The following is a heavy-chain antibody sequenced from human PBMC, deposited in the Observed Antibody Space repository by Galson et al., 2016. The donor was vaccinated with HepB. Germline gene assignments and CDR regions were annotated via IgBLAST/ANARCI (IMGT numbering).Heavy chain of an antibody. CDR1: GFPFNRNV. CDR3: VRGGGCRGPTCYGPHLDYFDY. CDR2: SWYDGSRE. J-gene: IGHJ4*02. D-gene: IGHD2-2*01. Sequence: SLRLSCAASGFPFNRNVMHWVRQAPGKGLEWLAVSWYDGSREDYADSVKGRFSISRDNSKSALYLQMNRLSGEDTAMYYCVRGGGCRGPTCYGPHLDYFDYWAWEPWSPSPQ. V-gene: IGHV3-33*08.